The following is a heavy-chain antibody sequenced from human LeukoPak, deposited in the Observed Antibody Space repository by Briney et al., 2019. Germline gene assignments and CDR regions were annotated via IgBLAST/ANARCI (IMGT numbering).Heavy chain of an antibody. CDR1: GFXFSRYG. V-gene: IGHV3-30*18. J-gene: IGHJ4*02. CDR3: AKDRDILTGYLDY. Sequence: GGSLRLSCAASGFXFSRYGMHWVRQAPGKGLEWVAVISYDGSNKYYVDSVKGRFTISKDNSKNTLYLQMNSLRAEDTAVYYCAKDRDILTGYLDYWGQGTLVTVSS. CDR2: ISYDGSNK. D-gene: IGHD3-9*01.